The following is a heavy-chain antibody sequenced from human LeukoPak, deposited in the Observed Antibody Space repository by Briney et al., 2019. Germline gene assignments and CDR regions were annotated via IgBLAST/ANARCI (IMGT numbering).Heavy chain of an antibody. J-gene: IGHJ4*02. V-gene: IGHV3-23*01. D-gene: IGHD1-20*01. CDR3: ANFRYNWNDGGL. Sequence: PGGSLRLSXAASGFTFSSYAMSWVRQAPGKGLEWVSAISGSGGSTYYADSVKGRFTISRDNSKNTLYLQMNSLRAEDTAVYYCANFRYNWNDGGLWGQGTLVTVSS. CDR1: GFTFSSYA. CDR2: ISGSGGST.